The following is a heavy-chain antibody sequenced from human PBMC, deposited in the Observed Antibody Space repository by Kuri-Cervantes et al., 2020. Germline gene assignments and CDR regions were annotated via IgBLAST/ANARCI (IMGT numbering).Heavy chain of an antibody. Sequence: ASVNVSCKASGYTFTSYDINWVRQATGQGLEWMGWMNPNSGNTGYAQKFQGRVTMTRNTSISTAYMELSSLRSEDTAVYYCARVGRHYDILTGLLEAFDIWGQGTMVTVSS. V-gene: IGHV1-8*01. CDR3: ARVGRHYDILTGLLEAFDI. D-gene: IGHD3-9*01. CDR1: GYTFTSYD. CDR2: MNPNSGNT. J-gene: IGHJ3*02.